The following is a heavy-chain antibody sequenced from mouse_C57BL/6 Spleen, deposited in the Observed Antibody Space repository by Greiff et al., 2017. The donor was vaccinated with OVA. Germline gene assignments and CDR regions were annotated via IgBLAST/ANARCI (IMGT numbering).Heavy chain of an antibody. CDR2: IYPGDGDT. D-gene: IGHD2-4*01. J-gene: IGHJ2*01. V-gene: IGHV1-82*01. Sequence: QVQLKQSGPELVKPGASVKISCKASGYAFSSSWMNWVKQRPGKGLEWIGRIYPGDGDTNYNGKFKGKATLTADKSSSTAYMQLSSLTSEDSAVYFCARCLYDYGLYFDYWGQGTTLTVSS. CDR3: ARCLYDYGLYFDY. CDR1: GYAFSSSW.